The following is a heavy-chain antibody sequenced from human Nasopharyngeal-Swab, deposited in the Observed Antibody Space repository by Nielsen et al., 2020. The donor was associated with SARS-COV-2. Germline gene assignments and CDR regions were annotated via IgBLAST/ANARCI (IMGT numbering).Heavy chain of an antibody. V-gene: IGHV5-51*01. CDR2: IFPGDSKV. J-gene: IGHJ6*02. Sequence: GESLKISCAGSEFTLANYWIAWVRQLPGKGLESMGIIFPGDSKVAYSPSFQGQVTISADKSTNTAYLQWGSLRASDTAMYYCARRKGLTGTAYYYPMDVWGQGTTVTVTS. CDR1: EFTLANYW. D-gene: IGHD1-7*01. CDR3: ARRKGLTGTAYYYPMDV.